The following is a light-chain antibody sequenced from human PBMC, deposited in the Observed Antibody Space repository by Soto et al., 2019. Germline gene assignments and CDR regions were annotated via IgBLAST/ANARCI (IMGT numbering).Light chain of an antibody. V-gene: IGKV3-20*01. Sequence: EIVLTQSPGTLSLSPGERATLSCRASQIVSSRYLAWYQQKPGQAPRLLIYGASNRATGIPDRLSGSGSGTDFTLTISRLEPEDSAVYYCQQYGSSPAWTFGQGTKVEIK. J-gene: IGKJ1*01. CDR1: QIVSSRY. CDR2: GAS. CDR3: QQYGSSPAWT.